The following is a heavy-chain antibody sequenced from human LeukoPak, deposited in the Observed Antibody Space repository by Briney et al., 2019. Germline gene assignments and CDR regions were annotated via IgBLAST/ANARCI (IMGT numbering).Heavy chain of an antibody. CDR3: ARYSINYGPWFPDF. V-gene: IGHV1-2*02. CDR1: GYRFTDYY. Sequence: ASVKVSCKTSGYRFTDYYINWVRQAPGQGLEWMGWISPNNGVTLYAQKFQGSVTMTRDTSITSAYMEVNSLRSDDTAVFFCARYSINYGPWFPDFWGQGTLVTVSS. CDR2: ISPNNGVT. J-gene: IGHJ4*02. D-gene: IGHD3-10*01.